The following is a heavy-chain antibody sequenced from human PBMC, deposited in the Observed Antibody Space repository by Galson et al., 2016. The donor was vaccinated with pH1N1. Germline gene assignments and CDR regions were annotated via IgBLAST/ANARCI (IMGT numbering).Heavy chain of an antibody. Sequence: SLRLSCAASGFTFSDYYMSWIRQAPGKVLEWVSYISSTGSTIYYADSVKGRFTVSRGNAKNSLYLQMNSLRAEDTALYYCAREGRSDYGDYDGNYYGMDVWGQGTTVTVSS. J-gene: IGHJ6*02. D-gene: IGHD4-17*01. CDR3: AREGRSDYGDYDGNYYGMDV. CDR2: ISSTGSTI. V-gene: IGHV3-11*04. CDR1: GFTFSDYY.